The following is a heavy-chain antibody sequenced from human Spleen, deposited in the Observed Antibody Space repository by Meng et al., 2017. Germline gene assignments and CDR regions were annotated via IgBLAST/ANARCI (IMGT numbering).Heavy chain of an antibody. Sequence: GESLKISCAASGFTFNNYAMSWVRQAPGKGLEGVSAISGSGGSTYYADSVKGRFTISRDNSKNTLYLQMNSLRAEDTAVYYCAKDLELRVAFDIWGQGTMVTVSS. V-gene: IGHV3-23*01. D-gene: IGHD1-7*01. CDR3: AKDLELRVAFDI. J-gene: IGHJ3*02. CDR2: ISGSGGST. CDR1: GFTFNNYA.